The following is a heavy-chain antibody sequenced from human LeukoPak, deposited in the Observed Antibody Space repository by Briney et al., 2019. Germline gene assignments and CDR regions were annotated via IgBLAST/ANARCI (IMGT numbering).Heavy chain of an antibody. J-gene: IGHJ4*02. Sequence: PGGALRLSCVASGFTFSSYGMHWVRPALGKGLECAAVNYSGGSTYYADSVKGRFTISRDNSKNTLYLQMNSLRAEDTAVYYCAKELLARTIDCWGQGTLVTVSS. V-gene: IGHV3-NL1*01. D-gene: IGHD1-7*01. CDR1: GFTFSSYG. CDR3: AKELLARTIDC. CDR2: NYSGGST.